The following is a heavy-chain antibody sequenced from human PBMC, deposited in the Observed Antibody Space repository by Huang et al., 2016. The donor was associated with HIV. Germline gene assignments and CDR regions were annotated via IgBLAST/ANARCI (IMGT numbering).Heavy chain of an antibody. J-gene: IGHJ4*02. V-gene: IGHV5-51*01. CDR1: GYKFTSYW. D-gene: IGHD4-4*01. Sequence: EVQLVQSGAEVKKSGESLKISCKGSGYKFTSYWIGGVRQTPGKGREWVWIIYPGDSDPRYRPSFQGQVTISADKSISTAYLQWSSLKASDTAMYYCARQRAYGSTYADYWGQGTLVTVSS. CDR3: ARQRAYGSTYADY. CDR2: IYPGDSDP.